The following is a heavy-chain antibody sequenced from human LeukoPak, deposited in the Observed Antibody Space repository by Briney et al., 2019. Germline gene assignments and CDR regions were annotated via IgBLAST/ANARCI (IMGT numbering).Heavy chain of an antibody. Sequence: GGSLRLSCAASGFTFSSYSMNWVRQAPGKGLEWVSYISSSSSTIYYADSVKGRFTISRDNAKNSLYLQMNSLRAEDTAVYYCASTSIAARRRSSAFDIWGQGTMVTVYS. CDR3: ASTSIAARRRSSAFDI. J-gene: IGHJ3*02. CDR2: ISSSSSTI. CDR1: GFTFSSYS. V-gene: IGHV3-48*01. D-gene: IGHD6-6*01.